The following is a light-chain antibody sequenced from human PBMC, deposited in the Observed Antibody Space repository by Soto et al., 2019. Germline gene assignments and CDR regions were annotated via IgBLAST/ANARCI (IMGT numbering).Light chain of an antibody. CDR1: QSVSSY. Sequence: EIVLTQSPATLSLSPGERATLSCRASQSVSSYLAWYQQKPGQAPRLLIYDASTRATGIPARFSGSGPGTDFTLTISSLEPEDFSVYYCQQRSNWPPTFGGGTKVEIK. J-gene: IGKJ4*01. CDR2: DAS. V-gene: IGKV3D-11*02. CDR3: QQRSNWPPT.